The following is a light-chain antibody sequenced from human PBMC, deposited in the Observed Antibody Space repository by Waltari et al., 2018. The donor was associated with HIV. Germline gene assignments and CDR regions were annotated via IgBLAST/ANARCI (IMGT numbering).Light chain of an antibody. CDR3: CSYAGSSTCYV. V-gene: IGLV2-23*02. CDR1: SSDVGSYNL. Sequence: QSALPQPASVSGSPGQSITISCTGPSSDVGSYNLVSWYQQHPGKAPKRMIYEVSKRPSGVSNRFSGSKSGNTASLTISGLQAEDEADYYCCSYAGSSTCYVFGTGTKVTVL. CDR2: EVS. J-gene: IGLJ1*01.